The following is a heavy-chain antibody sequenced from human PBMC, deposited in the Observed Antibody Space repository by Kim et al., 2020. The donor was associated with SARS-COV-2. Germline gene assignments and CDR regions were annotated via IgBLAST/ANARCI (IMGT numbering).Heavy chain of an antibody. Sequence: SVKVSCKASGGTFSSYAISWVRQAPGQGLEWMGRIIPILGIANYAQKFQGRVTITADKSTSTAYMELSSLRSEDTAVYYCARDKRGGSGSYGSYYYYGMDVWGQGTTVTVSS. D-gene: IGHD3-10*01. V-gene: IGHV1-69*04. CDR3: ARDKRGGSGSYGSYYYYGMDV. J-gene: IGHJ6*02. CDR1: GGTFSSYA. CDR2: IIPILGIA.